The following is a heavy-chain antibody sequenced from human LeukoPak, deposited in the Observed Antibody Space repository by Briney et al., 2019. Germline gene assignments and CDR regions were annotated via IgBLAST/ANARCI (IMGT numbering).Heavy chain of an antibody. J-gene: IGHJ4*02. CDR2: IKQDGSAK. D-gene: IGHD4-17*01. CDR1: GFTFSDYW. CDR3: ARYHYGHFDY. V-gene: IGHV3-7*03. Sequence: GGSLRLSCAASGFTFSDYWMSWVRQAPGKGLEWVANIKQDGSAKFYVDSVKGRFTISRDNAKNSLYLQMNSLRAEDTAVYYCARYHYGHFDYWGQGTLVTVSS.